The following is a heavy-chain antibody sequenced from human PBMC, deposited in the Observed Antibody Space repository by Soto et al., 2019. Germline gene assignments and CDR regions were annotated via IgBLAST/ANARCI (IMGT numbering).Heavy chain of an antibody. D-gene: IGHD2-15*01. Sequence: EVQLVESGGGLVKPGGSLRLSCAASGFTFSTYSMNWVRQAPGKGLEWVSFISSSSAYIYYADSVKGRFTISRDNAKNSLYLKMNRLRAEETAVYYCARDFGGGSYSFYYWGPGTLVTVTS. CDR1: GFTFSTYS. J-gene: IGHJ4*02. V-gene: IGHV3-21*01. CDR2: ISSSSAYI. CDR3: ARDFGGGSYSFYY.